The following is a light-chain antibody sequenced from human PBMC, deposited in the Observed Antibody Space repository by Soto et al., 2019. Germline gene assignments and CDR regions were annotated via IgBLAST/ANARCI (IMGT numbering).Light chain of an antibody. CDR2: GAS. CDR3: QQYDNSPIT. Sequence: EIVLTQSPGILPLSPGERASLSCGASQSISSSFLAWYQQKPGQAPRLLIYGASSRATGIPDRFSGTGSETDFTLTISRLEPEDFAVYYCQQYDNSPITFGQGTRLEIK. J-gene: IGKJ5*01. V-gene: IGKV3-20*01. CDR1: QSISSSF.